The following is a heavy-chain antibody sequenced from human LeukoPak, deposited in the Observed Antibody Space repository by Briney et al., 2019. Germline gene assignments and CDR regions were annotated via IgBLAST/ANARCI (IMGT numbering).Heavy chain of an antibody. CDR2: IYYSGRT. J-gene: IGHJ4*02. D-gene: IGHD4-17*01. V-gene: IGHV4-38-2*02. CDR3: ARDVGAYDSYYFDS. CDR1: DHSISSGYY. Sequence: SETLSLTCTVSDHSISSGYYWGWIRQPPGKGLEWIASIYYSGRTFYNPSLKSRVTISVDTSKNQFSLKLSSVTAADTAVYYCARDVGAYDSYYFDSWGQGTLVTVSS.